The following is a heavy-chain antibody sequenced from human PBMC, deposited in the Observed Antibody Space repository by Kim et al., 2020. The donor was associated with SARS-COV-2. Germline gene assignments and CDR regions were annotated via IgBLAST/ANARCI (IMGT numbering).Heavy chain of an antibody. Sequence: YADAGKGRFTISRDNSKNTLYLQMNSLRAEDTAVYYCAKVVGMFRGYSSPWGQGTLVTVSS. D-gene: IGHD5-18*01. J-gene: IGHJ5*02. CDR3: AKVVGMFRGYSSP. V-gene: IGHV3-23*01.